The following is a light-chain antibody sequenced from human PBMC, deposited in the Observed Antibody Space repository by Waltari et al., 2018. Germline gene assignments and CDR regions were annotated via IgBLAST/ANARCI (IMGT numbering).Light chain of an antibody. V-gene: IGKV3-15*01. J-gene: IGKJ3*01. Sequence: EIVMTQSPGTLSVSPGEGATLSCRASQSVSSKVAWYQQRPGQAPRLLIFGASTRATGIPARFSGHGSGTDFSLTISSLQAEDVAVYYCQQYYNTPFTFGPGTKVDVK. CDR1: QSVSSK. CDR3: QQYYNTPFT. CDR2: GAS.